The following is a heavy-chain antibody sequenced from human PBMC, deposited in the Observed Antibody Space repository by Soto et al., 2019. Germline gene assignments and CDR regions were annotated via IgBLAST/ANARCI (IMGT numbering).Heavy chain of an antibody. Sequence: PGGSLRLSCAASGFTFSSYSMKWVRQAPGKGLEWVSHICSSSTGMYYADSVKGRFIVSRDNAKNSLYLQMNNLRDEDTAVYYCTRAGRGAVVVGDLGYFYYGMDVWGQGTTVTVS. CDR1: GFTFSSYS. CDR2: ICSSSTGM. CDR3: TRAGRGAVVVGDLGYFYYGMDV. V-gene: IGHV3-48*02. D-gene: IGHD2-15*01. J-gene: IGHJ6*02.